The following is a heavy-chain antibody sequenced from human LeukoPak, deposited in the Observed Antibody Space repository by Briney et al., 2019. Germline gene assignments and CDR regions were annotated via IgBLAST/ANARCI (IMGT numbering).Heavy chain of an antibody. CDR3: ARSKKTNYYGSGTVFDY. D-gene: IGHD3-10*01. CDR1: GYTFTSYY. J-gene: IGHJ4*02. CDR2: IIPIFGTA. Sequence: SVKVSCKTSGYTFTSYYITWVRQAPGQGLEWMGGIIPIFGTANYAQKFQGRVTITADKSTSTAYMELSSLRSEDTAVYYCARSKKTNYYGSGTVFDYWGQGTLVTVSS. V-gene: IGHV1-69*06.